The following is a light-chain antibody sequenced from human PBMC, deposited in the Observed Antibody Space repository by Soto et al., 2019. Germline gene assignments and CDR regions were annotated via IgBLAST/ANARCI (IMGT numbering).Light chain of an antibody. CDR1: SPNIGSNT. CDR3: ATWDDSLSGVV. Sequence: QSVLTQPPSASGTPGQRVTISCSGSSPNIGSNTVNWYQQLPGTAPKLHIYTNYQRPSGVPDRFSGSKSGTSASLAISGLQSEDEADYYCATWDDSLSGVVFGGGTKLTVL. J-gene: IGLJ2*01. V-gene: IGLV1-44*01. CDR2: TNY.